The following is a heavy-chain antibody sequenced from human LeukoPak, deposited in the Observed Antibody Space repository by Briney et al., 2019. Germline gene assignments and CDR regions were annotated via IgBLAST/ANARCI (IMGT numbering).Heavy chain of an antibody. Sequence: GGSLRLSCVASGFTFSNHWMSWVRRAPGKGLEWVANIKQDGSKEYYVDSVKGRFTISRDNSKNTLYLQMNSLRAEDTAVYYCAKVMTVISPGFPPDYWGQGTLVTVSS. CDR3: AKVMTVISPGFPPDY. V-gene: IGHV3-7*01. D-gene: IGHD4-17*01. CDR1: GFTFSNHW. J-gene: IGHJ4*02. CDR2: IKQDGSKE.